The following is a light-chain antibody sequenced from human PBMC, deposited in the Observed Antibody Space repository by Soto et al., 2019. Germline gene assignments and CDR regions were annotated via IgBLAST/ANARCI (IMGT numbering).Light chain of an antibody. CDR3: NSYTTTDTLWV. Sequence: QSALTQPASVSGSPGQSITISCTGTSSDIGAYNYVSWYQQHPGKAPKLIISDVSDRPSGVSNRFSGSKSGNTASLTISGLQAEDEADYFCNSYTTTDTLWVFGGGTKVTVL. V-gene: IGLV2-14*03. CDR1: SSDIGAYNY. CDR2: DVS. J-gene: IGLJ3*02.